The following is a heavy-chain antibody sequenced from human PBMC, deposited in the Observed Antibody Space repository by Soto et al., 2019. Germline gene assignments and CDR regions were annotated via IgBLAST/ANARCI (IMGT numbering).Heavy chain of an antibody. D-gene: IGHD4-17*01. CDR3: ARAYGDYDGGGYYYYYMDV. CDR2: ISAYNGNT. J-gene: IGHJ6*03. V-gene: IGHV1-18*01. CDR1: GYTFTSYG. Sequence: ASVKVSCKASGYTFTSYGISWVRQAPGQGLEWMGWISAYNGNTNYAQKLQGRVTMTTDTSTSTAYMELRSLRSDGTAVYYCARAYGDYDGGGYYYYYMDVWGKGTTVTVSS.